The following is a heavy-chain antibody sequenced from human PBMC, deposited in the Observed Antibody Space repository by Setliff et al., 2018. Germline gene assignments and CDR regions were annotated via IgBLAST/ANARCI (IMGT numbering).Heavy chain of an antibody. D-gene: IGHD3-3*01. J-gene: IGHJ4*02. CDR3: ARRSTYYNFWSGYWDY. Sequence: SETLSLTCTVSGGSISSHYWSWIRQPPGKGLEWIGYIYYSGSTNYNPSLKSRVTISVDTSKNQFSLKLSSVTAAETAVYYCARRSTYYNFWSGYWDYWGQGTLVTVSS. CDR2: IYYSGST. V-gene: IGHV4-59*11. CDR1: GGSISSHY.